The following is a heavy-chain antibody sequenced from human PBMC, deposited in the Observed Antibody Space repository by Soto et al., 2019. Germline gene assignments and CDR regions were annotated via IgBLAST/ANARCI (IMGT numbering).Heavy chain of an antibody. D-gene: IGHD6-6*01. Sequence: ASVKVSCKASGYTFTSYGISWVRQAPGQGLEWMGWISAYNGNTNYAQKLQGRVTMTTDTSTSTAYMELRSLRSDDTAVYYCARSRSSSSRYYYYGMDVWGQGTTVTVSS. V-gene: IGHV1-18*01. CDR1: GYTFTSYG. CDR3: ARSRSSSSRYYYYGMDV. J-gene: IGHJ6*02. CDR2: ISAYNGNT.